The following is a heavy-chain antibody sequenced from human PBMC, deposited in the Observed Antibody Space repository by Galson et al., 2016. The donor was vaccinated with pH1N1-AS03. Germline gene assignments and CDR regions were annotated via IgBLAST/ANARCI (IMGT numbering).Heavy chain of an antibody. CDR2: INPKSGVT. V-gene: IGHV1-2*04. Sequence: SVKVSCKASGYTFTGFSINWVRQAPGQGLELMGWINPKSGVTNYAQKFQAWVTMTRDTSSSTAYMELSALKSDDTAVYYCSRDPRGPCTSSTCPTAYYFGMDVWGQGTTVIVSS. J-gene: IGHJ6*02. D-gene: IGHD2-2*01. CDR1: GYTFTGFS. CDR3: SRDPRGPCTSSTCPTAYYFGMDV.